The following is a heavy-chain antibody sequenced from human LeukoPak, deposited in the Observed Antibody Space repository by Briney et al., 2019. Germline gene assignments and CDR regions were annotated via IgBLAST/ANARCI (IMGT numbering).Heavy chain of an antibody. D-gene: IGHD1-26*01. CDR1: GYTFTSYY. Sequence: GASVKVSCKASGYTFTSYYMHWVRQAPGQGLEWMGIINPSGGSTSYAQKFQGRVTMTRDTSTSTVYMELSSLRSEDTAVYYCARGGGWGGTAHIYGMDVWGQGTTVTVSS. J-gene: IGHJ6*02. V-gene: IGHV1-46*01. CDR2: INPSGGST. CDR3: ARGGGWGGTAHIYGMDV.